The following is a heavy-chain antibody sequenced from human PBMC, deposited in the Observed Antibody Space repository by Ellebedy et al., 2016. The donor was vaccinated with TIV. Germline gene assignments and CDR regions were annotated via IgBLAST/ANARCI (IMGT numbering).Heavy chain of an antibody. D-gene: IGHD7-27*01. CDR1: GFTFSSYW. V-gene: IGHV3-74*01. CDR2: INSDGSST. CDR3: ARDHPLGIENFDC. J-gene: IGHJ4*02. Sequence: GESLKISCAASGFTFSSYWMHWVRQAPGKGLVWVSRINSDGSSTSYADSVKGRFTISRDNTKNTLYLQMNSLRAEDTAVYYCARDHPLGIENFDCWGQGTLVTVSS.